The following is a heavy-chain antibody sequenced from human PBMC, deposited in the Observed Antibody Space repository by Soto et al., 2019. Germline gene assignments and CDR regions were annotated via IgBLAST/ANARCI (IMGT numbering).Heavy chain of an antibody. J-gene: IGHJ6*03. D-gene: IGHD3-3*01. CDR3: AKSPNYDFWSGYYAYYYMDV. CDR1: GFTFSSYA. CDR2: ISGSGGST. Sequence: GGSLRLSCAASGFTFSSYAMSWVRQAPGKGLEWVSAISGSGGSTYYADSVKGRFTISRDNSKNTLYLQMNSLRAEDTAVYYCAKSPNYDFWSGYYAYYYMDVWGKGTTVTVSS. V-gene: IGHV3-23*01.